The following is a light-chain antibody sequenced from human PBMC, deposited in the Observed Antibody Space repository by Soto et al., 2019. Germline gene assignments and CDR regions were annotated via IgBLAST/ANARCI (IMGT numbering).Light chain of an antibody. Sequence: QSVLTQPRSVSGSPGQSVTISCTGTSNDAGGYDYVSWYQQHPGKAPKLIIYDVSKRPSGVPDRFSGSKSGNTASLTISGLQAEDEADYYCCSYAGTYSYVFGTGTKVTVL. CDR3: CSYAGTYSYV. CDR2: DVS. V-gene: IGLV2-11*01. J-gene: IGLJ1*01. CDR1: SNDAGGYDY.